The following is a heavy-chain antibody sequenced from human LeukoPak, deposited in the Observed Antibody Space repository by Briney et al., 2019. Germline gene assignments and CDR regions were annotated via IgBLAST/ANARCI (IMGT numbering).Heavy chain of an antibody. V-gene: IGHV5-51*01. CDR3: ATYAGSYPKYFQH. CDR1: EYSFTNYW. J-gene: IGHJ1*01. CDR2: IYPGDCDT. Sequence: GESLKTSCKGSEYSFTNYWIGWVRQMPGKGLEWMGIIYPGDCDTRYSPSFQGQVTISADKSISTAYLQWSSLKASDTAMYFCATYAGSYPKYFQHWGQGTLVAVSS. D-gene: IGHD3-10*01.